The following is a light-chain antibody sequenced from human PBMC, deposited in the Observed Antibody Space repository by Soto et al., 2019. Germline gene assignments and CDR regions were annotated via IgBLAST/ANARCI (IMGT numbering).Light chain of an antibody. CDR3: CAYAGSGTVV. Sequence: QSVLTQPASVSGSPEQSITISCTGTSNDVGRYNLVSWYQHHPGQAPKVMIYEATKRPSGVSNRFSGSKSGNTASLTISGLQTEDESDYYCCAYAGSGTVVFGGGTKLTVL. CDR1: SNDVGRYNL. J-gene: IGLJ3*02. CDR2: EAT. V-gene: IGLV2-23*01.